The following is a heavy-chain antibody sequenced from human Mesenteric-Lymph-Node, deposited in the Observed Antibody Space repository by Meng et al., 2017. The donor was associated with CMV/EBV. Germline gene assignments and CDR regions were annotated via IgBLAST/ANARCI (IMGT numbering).Heavy chain of an antibody. CDR2: INHSGST. CDR1: GGSFSGYY. Sequence: GSLRLSCAVYGGSFSGYYWSWIRQPPGKGLEWIGEINHSGSTNYNPSLKSRVTISVDTSKNQFSLKLSSVTAADTAVYYCARGSYGSGSHKKSNWFDPWGQGTLVTVSS. V-gene: IGHV4-34*01. D-gene: IGHD3-10*01. J-gene: IGHJ5*02. CDR3: ARGSYGSGSHKKSNWFDP.